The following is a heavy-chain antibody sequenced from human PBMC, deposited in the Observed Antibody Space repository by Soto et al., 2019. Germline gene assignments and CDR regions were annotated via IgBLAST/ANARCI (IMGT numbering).Heavy chain of an antibody. CDR1: GYSFTSHW. V-gene: IGHV5-10-1*03. CDR3: ARNGDYVEY. J-gene: IGHJ4*02. D-gene: IGHD4-17*01. Sequence: EVQLVQSGAEVKKPGESLRISCKGSGYSFTSHWITWVRQMPGRGLEWMGRINPSDSYTTYSPAFQGHVTISADSAISTVYLQWSSLRASDTAMYYCARNGDYVEYWGQGTLVTFSS. CDR2: INPSDSYT.